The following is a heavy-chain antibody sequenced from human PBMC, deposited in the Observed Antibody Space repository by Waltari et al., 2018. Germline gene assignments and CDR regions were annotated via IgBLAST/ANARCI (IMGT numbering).Heavy chain of an antibody. CDR1: GYSFTSYW. D-gene: IGHD3-10*01. CDR2: IYPGDSDT. Sequence: EVQLVQSGAEVKKPGESLKISCQGSGYSFTSYWIGWVPQMPGKGLEWMGIIYPGDSDTRYSPSFQGQVTISADKSISTAYLQWSSLKASDTAMYYCARVGITMAQSGAFDIWGQGTMVTVSS. V-gene: IGHV5-51*03. CDR3: ARVGITMAQSGAFDI. J-gene: IGHJ3*02.